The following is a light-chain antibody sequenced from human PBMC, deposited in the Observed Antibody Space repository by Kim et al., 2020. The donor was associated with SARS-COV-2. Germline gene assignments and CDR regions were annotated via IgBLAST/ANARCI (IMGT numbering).Light chain of an antibody. Sequence: QLVLTQSPSASASLGASVKFTCTLTSGLSNCAIAWYQQQPQKGPRYLMKVNSDGSHIRGDGIPDRFSGSSSGAERYLSISSLQSEDEADYYCQTWGPGVKWVFGGGTQLTVL. CDR1: SGLSNCA. CDR3: QTWGPGVKWV. J-gene: IGLJ3*02. CDR2: VNSDGSH. V-gene: IGLV4-69*01.